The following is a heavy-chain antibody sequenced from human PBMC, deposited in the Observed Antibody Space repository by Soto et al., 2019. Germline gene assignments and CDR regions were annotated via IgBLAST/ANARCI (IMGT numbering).Heavy chain of an antibody. CDR1: GFTFSSYA. J-gene: IGHJ4*02. CDR3: VKDFRMVRGYTLNSD. CDR2: ISSNGGST. V-gene: IGHV3-64D*06. D-gene: IGHD3-10*01. Sequence: PGGSLRLSCSASGFTFSSYAMHWVRQAPGKGLEYVSAISSNGGSTYYADSVKGRFTISRDNSKNTLYLQMSSLRAEDTAVYYCVKDFRMVRGYTLNSDWGQGTLVTVSS.